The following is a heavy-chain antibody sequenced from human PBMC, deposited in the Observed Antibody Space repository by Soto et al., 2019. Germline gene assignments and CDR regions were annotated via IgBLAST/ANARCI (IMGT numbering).Heavy chain of an antibody. CDR1: GYSFTSYW. V-gene: IGHV5-10-1*01. Sequence: GESLKISCKGSGYSFTSYWISWVRQMPGKGLEWMGRIDPSDSYTNYSPSFQGHVTISADKSISTAYLQWSSLKASDTAMYYCARSSGDSSSWYGTFYYYYGMDVWGQGTTVTV. CDR3: ARSSGDSSSWYGTFYYYYGMDV. CDR2: IDPSDSYT. D-gene: IGHD6-13*01. J-gene: IGHJ6*02.